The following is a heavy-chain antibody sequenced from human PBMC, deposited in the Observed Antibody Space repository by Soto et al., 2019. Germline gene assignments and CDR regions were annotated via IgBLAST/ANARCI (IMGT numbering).Heavy chain of an antibody. J-gene: IGHJ4*02. Sequence: PSETLSLTCTVSGGSVSSGSYYWSWIRQPPGKGLEWIGYIYYSGSTNYHPSLKSRVTISVDTSKNQFSLKLSSVTAADTAVYYCARVPRLRLGELSPRGYWGQGTLVTVSS. D-gene: IGHD3-16*02. CDR1: GGSVSSGSYY. CDR3: ARVPRLRLGELSPRGY. V-gene: IGHV4-61*01. CDR2: IYYSGST.